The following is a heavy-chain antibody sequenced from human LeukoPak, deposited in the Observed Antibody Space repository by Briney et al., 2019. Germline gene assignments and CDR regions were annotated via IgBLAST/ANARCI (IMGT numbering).Heavy chain of an antibody. Sequence: GASVKVSCKASGGTFSSYAISWVRQAPGQGLEWMGGIIPIFGTANYAQKFRGRVTITADESTSTAYMELSSLRSEDTAVYYCAYQRVAAGNYWGQGTLVTVSS. V-gene: IGHV1-69*01. J-gene: IGHJ4*02. CDR3: AYQRVAAGNY. D-gene: IGHD3-3*01. CDR1: GGTFSSYA. CDR2: IIPIFGTA.